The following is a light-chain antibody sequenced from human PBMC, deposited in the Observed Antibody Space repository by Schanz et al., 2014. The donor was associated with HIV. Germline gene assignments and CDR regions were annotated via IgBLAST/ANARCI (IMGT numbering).Light chain of an antibody. CDR3: QQYGSSPPIT. CDR1: QVVSSNY. Sequence: EIVLTQSPGTLSLSPGERATLRCRATQVVSSNYLAWYQQKPGLAPRLLIYGASSRATGIPDRFSGSGFGTDFTLTINRVEPADFAVYYCQQYGSSPPITFGQGTRLE. J-gene: IGKJ5*01. V-gene: IGKV3-20*01. CDR2: GAS.